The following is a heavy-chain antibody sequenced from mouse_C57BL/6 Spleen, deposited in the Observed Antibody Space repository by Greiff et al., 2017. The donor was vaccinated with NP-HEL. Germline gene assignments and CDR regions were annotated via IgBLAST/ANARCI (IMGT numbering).Heavy chain of an antibody. CDR1: GYSFTGYY. CDR2: INPSTGGT. J-gene: IGHJ4*01. D-gene: IGHD2-5*01. Sequence: EVQLQQSGPELVKPGASVKISCKASGYSFTGYYMNWVKQSPEKSLEWIGEINPSTGGTTYNQKFKAKATLTVDKSSSTAYMQLKSLTSEDSAVYYCARSGAYYSNYGGMDYWGQGTSVTVSS. CDR3: ARSGAYYSNYGGMDY. V-gene: IGHV1-42*01.